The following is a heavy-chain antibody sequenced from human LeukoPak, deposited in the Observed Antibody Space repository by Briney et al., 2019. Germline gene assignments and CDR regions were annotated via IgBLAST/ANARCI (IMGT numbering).Heavy chain of an antibody. CDR3: VKPRGGSGWFLEY. CDR1: GFTFSSIG. J-gene: IGHJ4*02. V-gene: IGHV3-23*01. Sequence: GGSLRLSCAASGFTFSSIGMTWVRQAPGKGLEGGSDISGGGGGRTQFADSVKGRFSISSDNSKNTLYLQMNSLRADDTAIYYCVKPRGGSGWFLEYWGQGTLVTVSS. CDR2: ISGGGGGRT. D-gene: IGHD6-19*01.